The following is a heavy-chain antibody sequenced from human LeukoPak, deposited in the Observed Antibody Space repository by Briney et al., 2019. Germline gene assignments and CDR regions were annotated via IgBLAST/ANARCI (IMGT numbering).Heavy chain of an antibody. J-gene: IGHJ5*02. CDR2: ISSSSSYI. Sequence: PGGSLRLSCAASGFTFSSYSMNWVRQAPGKGLEWVSSISSSSSYIYYADSVKGRFTISRDNAKNSLYLQMNSLRAEDTAVYYCARVLVGANWFDPWGQGTLVTVSS. D-gene: IGHD1-26*01. CDR1: GFTFSSYS. CDR3: ARVLVGANWFDP. V-gene: IGHV3-21*01.